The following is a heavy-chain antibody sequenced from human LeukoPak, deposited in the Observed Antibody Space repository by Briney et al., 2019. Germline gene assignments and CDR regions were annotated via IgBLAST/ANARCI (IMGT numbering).Heavy chain of an antibody. J-gene: IGHJ5*02. V-gene: IGHV4-34*01. Sequence: SETLSLTCAVYGGSFRGYYWSWIRQSPGRGLEWIGESDHTGRVNYNPSLKSQLSISMDRSKNQFSLKLSSVTAADTAVYYCARGRGSNWNYWFDPWGQGTLVTVSS. CDR2: SDHTGRV. D-gene: IGHD1-7*01. CDR3: ARGRGSNWNYWFDP. CDR1: GGSFRGYY.